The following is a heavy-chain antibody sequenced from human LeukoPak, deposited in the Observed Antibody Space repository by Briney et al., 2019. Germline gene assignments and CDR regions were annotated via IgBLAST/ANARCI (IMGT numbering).Heavy chain of an antibody. J-gene: IGHJ4*02. CDR3: ATIKRGSIFGYFDF. CDR1: GGSISNHY. Sequence: SETLSLTCTVSGGSISNHYWSWIRQPPGKGLEWIAYLFDSVNTKDNPSLQSRLTLSADTSKKQFSLRLSSVTAADTAVYYCATIKRGSIFGYFDFWGQGIKVTVSS. V-gene: IGHV4-59*11. CDR2: LFDSVNT. D-gene: IGHD5-18*01.